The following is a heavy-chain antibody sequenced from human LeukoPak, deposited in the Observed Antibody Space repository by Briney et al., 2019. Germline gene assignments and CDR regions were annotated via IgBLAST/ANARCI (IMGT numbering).Heavy chain of an antibody. D-gene: IGHD3-22*01. CDR2: IYYSGST. CDR3: AREFVFYYDSSGYFDY. CDR1: AGSISSSSYY. J-gene: IGHJ4*02. Sequence: SETLSLTCTVSAGSISSSSYYWGWIRQPPGKGLEWIGRIYYSGSTYYNPSLKSRVTISVDTSKNQFSLKLTSVTAADTAVYYCAREFVFYYDSSGYFDYWGQGIMVTVSS. V-gene: IGHV4-39*07.